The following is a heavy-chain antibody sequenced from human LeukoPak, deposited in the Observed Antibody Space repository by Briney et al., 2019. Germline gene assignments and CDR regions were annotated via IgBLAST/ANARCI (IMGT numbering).Heavy chain of an antibody. CDR2: LYSGGNT. V-gene: IGHV3-53*01. CDR3: ARGHIAVAGFYGAGPSDY. Sequence: GGSLRLSCAASGLTVSSSYMSWVRQAPGKGLEWVSVLYSGGNTYYADSVKGRFTISRDNSKNTLYLQMNSLRGEDTAVYYCARGHIAVAGFYGAGPSDYWGQGTLDTVSS. CDR1: GLTVSSSY. D-gene: IGHD6-19*01. J-gene: IGHJ4*02.